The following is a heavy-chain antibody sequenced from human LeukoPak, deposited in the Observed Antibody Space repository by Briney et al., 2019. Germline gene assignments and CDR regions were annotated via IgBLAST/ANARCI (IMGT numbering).Heavy chain of an antibody. CDR1: GFTFSTYFW. D-gene: IGHD2-2*02. CDR3: ARDWYCSSSICYTDRNWFDP. V-gene: IGHV3-74*01. J-gene: IGHJ5*02. Sequence: PGGSLRLSCAASGFTFSTYFWMHWSRQAPGKGLVGVSRLRSDGGSSAYADFVRGRFTISRDNARNTLYLQMNSLRAEDTAVYYCARDWYCSSSICYTDRNWFDPWGQGTLVTVSS. CDR2: LRSDGGSS.